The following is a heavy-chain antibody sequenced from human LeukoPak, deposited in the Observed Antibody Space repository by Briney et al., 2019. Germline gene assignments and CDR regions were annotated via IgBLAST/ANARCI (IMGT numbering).Heavy chain of an antibody. J-gene: IGHJ4*02. D-gene: IGHD3-10*01. V-gene: IGHV1-2*04. Sequence: ASVKVSCKASGYTFTGYYMHWVRQAPGQGLEWMGWINPNSGGTNYAQKFQGWVTMTRDTSISTAYMELSRLRSDDTAVYYCARLGSSGSYGLDYWGQGTLVTVSS. CDR2: INPNSGGT. CDR1: GYTFTGYY. CDR3: ARLGSSGSYGLDY.